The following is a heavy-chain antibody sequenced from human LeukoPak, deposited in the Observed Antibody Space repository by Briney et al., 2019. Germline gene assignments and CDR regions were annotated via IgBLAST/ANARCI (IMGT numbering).Heavy chain of an antibody. J-gene: IGHJ4*02. CDR1: GGSVSSDNYY. Sequence: PSETLSLTCTVSGGSVSSDNYYWSWIRQPPEKGLEWIGYMYYSGGTKHNPSLKSRVTISVETSKNQFSLKLSSVTAADTAVYYCARVSRTVTPESTVYYNTYWGQGTLVTVTS. CDR3: ARVSRTVTPESTVYYNTY. CDR2: MYYSGGT. V-gene: IGHV4-61*01. D-gene: IGHD3-9*01.